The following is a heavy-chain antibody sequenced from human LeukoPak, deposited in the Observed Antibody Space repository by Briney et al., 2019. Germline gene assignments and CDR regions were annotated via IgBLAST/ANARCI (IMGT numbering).Heavy chain of an antibody. Sequence: SETLSLTCTVSGGSISGYNWGWIRQPPGKGLEWIGSVYYSGSTYYNPSLKSRVTISVDTSKNQFSLKLSSVTAADTAVYYCARDAGYYYGSGSHFDYWGQGTLVTVSS. V-gene: IGHV4-39*07. J-gene: IGHJ4*02. CDR1: GGSISGYN. D-gene: IGHD3-10*01. CDR3: ARDAGYYYGSGSHFDY. CDR2: VYYSGST.